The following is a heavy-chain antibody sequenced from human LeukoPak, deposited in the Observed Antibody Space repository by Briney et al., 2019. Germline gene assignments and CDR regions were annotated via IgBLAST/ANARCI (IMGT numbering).Heavy chain of an antibody. J-gene: IGHJ4*02. V-gene: IGHV4-34*01. CDR1: GGSFSGYY. CDR3: ARGLYSGYADYFDY. CDR2: INHSGST. Sequence: SETLSLTCAVYGGSFSGYYWSWMRQPPGKGLEWIGEINHSGSTNYNPSLKSRVTISVDTSKNQFSLKLSSVTAADTAVYYCARGLYSGYADYFDYWGQGTLVTVSS. D-gene: IGHD5-12*01.